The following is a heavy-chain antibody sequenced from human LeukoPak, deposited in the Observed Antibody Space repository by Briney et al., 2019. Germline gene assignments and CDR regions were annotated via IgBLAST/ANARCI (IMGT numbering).Heavy chain of an antibody. D-gene: IGHD6-19*01. V-gene: IGHV4-30-4*07. CDR3: DRGRYSSGWFKDKNWFDP. CDR1: GVAISRGGYA. J-gene: IGHJ5*02. Sequence: PSETLSLTCAVSGVAISRGGYAWNWIRQPPGKGLEWIAYIYHSGTTYYNPSLKSRATISVDTSKNQFSLKLSSVTAADTAVYYCDRGRYSSGWFKDKNWFDPWGQGIPVTVSS. CDR2: IYHSGTT.